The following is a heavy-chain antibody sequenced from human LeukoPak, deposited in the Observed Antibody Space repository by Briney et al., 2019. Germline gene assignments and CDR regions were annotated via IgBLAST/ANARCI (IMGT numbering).Heavy chain of an antibody. CDR1: GFTLSSHA. CDR2: ISYDGSTK. CDR3: ARDLSYYYASDY. V-gene: IGHV3-30-3*01. Sequence: GVSLRLSCAASGFTLSSHAILWVRQAPGKGLEWVTFISYDGSTKYYADSVKGRFTISRDNSKNTLYLQMNSLRPEDTAIYYCARDLSYYYASDYWGQGTLVTVSS. J-gene: IGHJ4*02. D-gene: IGHD3-10*01.